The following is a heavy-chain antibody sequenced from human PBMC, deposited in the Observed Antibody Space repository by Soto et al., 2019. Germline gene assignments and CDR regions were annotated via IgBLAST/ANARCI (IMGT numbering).Heavy chain of an antibody. CDR3: AKDRVSGTFGP. CDR2: IKTDGSST. V-gene: IGHV3-74*01. D-gene: IGHD1-1*01. CDR1: GFTFSSSW. Sequence: VQLVESGGGLVQPGGSLRLSCAASGFTFSSSWMHWVRQGPGKGLEWVSHIKTDGSSTNYADSVKGRFTISRDNTKNTVYLQMNSLRAEDTAVYYCAKDRVSGTFGPWGQGTLVTVSS. J-gene: IGHJ5*02.